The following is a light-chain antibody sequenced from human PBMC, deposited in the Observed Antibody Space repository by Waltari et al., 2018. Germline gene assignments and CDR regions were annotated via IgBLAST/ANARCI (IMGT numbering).Light chain of an antibody. CDR1: QSILYSSNNENY. CDR2: WAS. Sequence: DIVMTQSPDSLAVSLGERATINCKSSQSILYSSNNENYLAWYQQKPGQPPKLLIYWASTRESGVPDRFSGSGSGTHFALTITSLQAEDVAVYYCQQYYSTPPFTFGPGTKVDIK. CDR3: QQYYSTPPFT. J-gene: IGKJ3*01. V-gene: IGKV4-1*01.